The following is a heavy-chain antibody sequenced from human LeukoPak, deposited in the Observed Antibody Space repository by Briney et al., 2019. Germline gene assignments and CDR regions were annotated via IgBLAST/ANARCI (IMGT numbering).Heavy chain of an antibody. CDR1: GFTFSSHP. Sequence: LSGGSLRLSCAASGFTFSSHPMHWVRQAPGKGLEWVAVISFDGSHKYYADSVTGRFTISRDNPKNTLYLQMDSLRTDDTAMYYCARDFGITWAQYYFDYWGQGTLVTVSS. D-gene: IGHD3-10*01. CDR2: ISFDGSHK. J-gene: IGHJ4*02. V-gene: IGHV3-30*04. CDR3: ARDFGITWAQYYFDY.